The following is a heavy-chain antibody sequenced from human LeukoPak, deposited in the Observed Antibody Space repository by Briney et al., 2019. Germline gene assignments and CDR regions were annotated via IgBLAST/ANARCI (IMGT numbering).Heavy chain of an antibody. CDR1: GYSISSDHC. V-gene: IGHV4-38-2*02. D-gene: IGHD3/OR15-3a*01. CDR2: FYHSENT. CDR3: TRQSPKLTGDVDW. J-gene: IGHJ4*02. Sequence: PSETLSLTCTVSGYSISSDHCWGWIRQSPGKGLEWIGSFYHSENTYYNPSLKSRVTISKDTSKNQFSLRLSSVTDADTAVYYCTRQSPKLTGDVDWWGQGTLVTVSS.